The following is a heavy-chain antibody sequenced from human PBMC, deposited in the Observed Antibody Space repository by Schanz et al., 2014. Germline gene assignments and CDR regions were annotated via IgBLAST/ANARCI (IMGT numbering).Heavy chain of an antibody. Sequence: QVQLVQSGAEVKKPGSSVKVSCKASGGTFSSSTLTWVRQAPGQGLEWMGRIIPILDKTNYAQKFQGRVTMTADKSTSTAYMELRSLISDDTAVYYCVRDAGWAFGDYHGMDVWGQGTSVTVSS. J-gene: IGHJ6*02. CDR2: IIPILDKT. V-gene: IGHV1-69*08. D-gene: IGHD3-10*01. CDR1: GGTFSSST. CDR3: VRDAGWAFGDYHGMDV.